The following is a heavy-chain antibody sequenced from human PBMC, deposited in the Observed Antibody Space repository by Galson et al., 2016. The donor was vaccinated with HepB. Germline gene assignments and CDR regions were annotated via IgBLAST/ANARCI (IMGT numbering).Heavy chain of an antibody. Sequence: PALVKPTQTLTLTCTFSGFSLSTSGMCVSWIRQPPGKALEWLAFIDWEDDKYYNISLRTRLTISKDTSKNQVVLTMTDMAPGDTARYYCARINRHGYNNYSLDYWGQGTLVTVSS. CDR2: IDWEDDK. D-gene: IGHD5-24*01. CDR1: GFSLSTSGMC. CDR3: ARINRHGYNNYSLDY. J-gene: IGHJ4*02. V-gene: IGHV2-70*01.